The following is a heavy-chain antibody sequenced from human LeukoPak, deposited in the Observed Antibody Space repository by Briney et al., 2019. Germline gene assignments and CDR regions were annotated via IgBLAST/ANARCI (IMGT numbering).Heavy chain of an antibody. CDR1: GFTFSSYW. D-gene: IGHD1-26*01. CDR2: IKQDGSEK. J-gene: IGHJ4*02. V-gene: IGHV3-7*01. CDR3: ARDLLVGATPPVLDY. Sequence: GGSQRLSCAASGFTFSSYWMSWVRQAPGKGLEWVANIKQDGSEKYYVDSVKGRFTISRDNAKNSLYLQMNSLRAEDTAVYYCARDLLVGATPPVLDYWGQGTLVTVSS.